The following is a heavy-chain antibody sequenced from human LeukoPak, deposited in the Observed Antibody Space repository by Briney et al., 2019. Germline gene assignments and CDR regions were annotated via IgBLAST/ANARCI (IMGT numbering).Heavy chain of an antibody. CDR3: ARGNYGGY. Sequence: PGGSLRLSCAASGFTFSSYSMNWVRQAPGKGLEWVSSISSSNNIYYADSVKGRFTISRDNAKNSLYLQMNSLRAEDTAVYYCARGNYGGYWGQGTLVTVSS. J-gene: IGHJ4*02. CDR2: ISSSNNI. V-gene: IGHV3-21*01. D-gene: IGHD4-11*01. CDR1: GFTFSSYS.